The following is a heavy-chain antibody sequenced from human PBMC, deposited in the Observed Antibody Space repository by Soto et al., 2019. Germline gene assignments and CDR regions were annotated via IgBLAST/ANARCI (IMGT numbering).Heavy chain of an antibody. J-gene: IGHJ3*02. Sequence: SVKVSCKASGGTFSSYAISWVRQAPGQGLEWMGGIIPIFGTANYAQKFQGRVTITADKSTSTAYMELSSLRSEDTAVYYCARDLKYYDFWSGYQHTDAFDIWG. V-gene: IGHV1-69*06. CDR1: GGTFSSYA. CDR2: IIPIFGTA. CDR3: ARDLKYYDFWSGYQHTDAFDI. D-gene: IGHD3-3*01.